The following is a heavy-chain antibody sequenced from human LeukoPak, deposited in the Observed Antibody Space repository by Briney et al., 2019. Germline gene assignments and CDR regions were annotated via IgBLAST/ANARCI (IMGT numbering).Heavy chain of an antibody. Sequence: ASVKVSCKASAYTFTSYGISWVRQAPGQGLEWMGWISAYNGNTNYAQKLQGRVTMTTDTSTSTAYMELRSLRSDDTAVYYCARDVGCSSTSCYAHFDYWGQGTLVTVSS. D-gene: IGHD2-2*01. CDR1: AYTFTSYG. CDR3: ARDVGCSSTSCYAHFDY. CDR2: ISAYNGNT. J-gene: IGHJ4*02. V-gene: IGHV1-18*04.